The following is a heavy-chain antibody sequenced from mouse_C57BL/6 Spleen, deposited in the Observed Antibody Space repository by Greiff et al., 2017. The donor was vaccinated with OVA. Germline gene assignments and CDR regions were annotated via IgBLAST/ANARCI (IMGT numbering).Heavy chain of an antibody. J-gene: IGHJ2*01. Sequence: QVQLKQPGAELVKPEASVKLSCKASGYTFTSYWMHWVKQRPGQGLEWIGMIHPNSGSTNYNEKFKSKATLTVDKSSSTAYMQLSSLTSEDSAVYYCASLVVAFDYWGQGTTLTVSS. D-gene: IGHD1-1*01. CDR1: GYTFTSYW. V-gene: IGHV1-64*01. CDR3: ASLVVAFDY. CDR2: IHPNSGST.